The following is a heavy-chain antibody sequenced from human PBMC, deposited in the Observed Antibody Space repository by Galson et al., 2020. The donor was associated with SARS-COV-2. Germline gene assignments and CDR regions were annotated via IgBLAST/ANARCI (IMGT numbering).Heavy chain of an antibody. CDR2: IYYSGRT. V-gene: IGHV4-39*01. CDR1: GGSISSSSYY. D-gene: IGHD3-22*01. CDR3: ARHGEITMIVVVIPGAFDI. J-gene: IGHJ3*02. Sequence: ETSETLSLTCTVSGGSISSSSYYWGWIRQPPGKGLEWIGSIYYSGRTYYNPSLKSRVTISVDTSKNQFSLKLSSVTAADTAVYYCARHGEITMIVVVIPGAFDIWGQGTMVTVSS.